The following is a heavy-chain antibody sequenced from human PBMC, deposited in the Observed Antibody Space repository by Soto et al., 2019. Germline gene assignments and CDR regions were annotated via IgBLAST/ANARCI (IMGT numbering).Heavy chain of an antibody. V-gene: IGHV3-30*03. J-gene: IGHJ6*02. CDR2: ISFDGINK. CDR3: AREMIPMIMGGMSAMDV. CDR1: EFTFRTYV. Sequence: QVPLVESGGGVVQPERSQRLSCAASEFTFRTYVMHWVRQAPGKGLEWVALISFDGINKYYADSVKGRFTISRDNSKNTMYLQMNSLRPEDTAVYYCAREMIPMIMGGMSAMDVWGQGTTVTVSS. D-gene: IGHD3-22*01.